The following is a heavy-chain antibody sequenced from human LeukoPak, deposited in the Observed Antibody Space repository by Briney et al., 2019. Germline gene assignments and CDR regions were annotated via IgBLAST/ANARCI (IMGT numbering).Heavy chain of an antibody. D-gene: IGHD1-26*01. CDR1: GFTFSYYS. CDR2: IGAGGTFT. Sequence: PGGSLRLSCAASGFTFSYYSMNWVRQAPGKGLEWVSGIGAGGTFTYYADSVKGRFTISRDNAKNSLYLQMNSLRAEDTAVYYCARDSRQWAKAVDYWGQGTLVTVSS. V-gene: IGHV3-21*01. J-gene: IGHJ4*02. CDR3: ARDSRQWAKAVDY.